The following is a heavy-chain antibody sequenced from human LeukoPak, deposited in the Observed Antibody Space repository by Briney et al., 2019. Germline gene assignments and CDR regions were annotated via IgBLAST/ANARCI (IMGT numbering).Heavy chain of an antibody. CDR1: KFTFSDYS. V-gene: IGHV3-21*04. D-gene: IGHD1-26*01. CDR2: ISSIRNYI. J-gene: IGHJ4*02. Sequence: GGSLRLSCAASKFTFSDYSMSWVRQAPGKGLEWVSSISSIRNYIYYADSVKGRFTVSRDNAKNSLYLQMNSLRADDTAVYYCAKDLGRYRNNFFDHWGQGNLVTVSS. CDR3: AKDLGRYRNNFFDH.